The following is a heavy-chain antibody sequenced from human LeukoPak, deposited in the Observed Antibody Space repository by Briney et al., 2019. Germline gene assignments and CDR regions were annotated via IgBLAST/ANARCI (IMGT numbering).Heavy chain of an antibody. CDR2: IYYSGST. J-gene: IGHJ6*03. CDR1: GGSISSYY. CDR3: ARVYSSSWYRNYYYYMDV. D-gene: IGHD6-13*01. V-gene: IGHV4-59*01. Sequence: SETLSLTCTVSGGSISSYYWSWIRQPPGKGLEWIGYIYYSGSTNYNPSLKSRVTISVDTSKNQFSLKLSSVTAADTAVYYCARVYSSSWYRNYYYYMDVWGKGTTVTVPS.